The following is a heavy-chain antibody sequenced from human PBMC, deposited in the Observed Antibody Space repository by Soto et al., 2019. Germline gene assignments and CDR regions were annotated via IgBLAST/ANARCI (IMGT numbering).Heavy chain of an antibody. V-gene: IGHV1-69*13. CDR1: GATLDTFINYG. J-gene: IGHJ5*02. Sequence: GASVKVSCTASGATLDTFINYGITWVRQAPGQGLEWMGGIIPVFGAANHAQKFQGRVTISADESTRTVNMELSSLRSEDTAVYYCARGGEAAAGNRWLDPWGQGTLVTVSS. D-gene: IGHD6-13*01. CDR2: IIPVFGAA. CDR3: ARGGEAAAGNRWLDP.